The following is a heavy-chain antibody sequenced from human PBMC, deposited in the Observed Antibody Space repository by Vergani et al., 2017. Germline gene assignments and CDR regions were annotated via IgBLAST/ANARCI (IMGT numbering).Heavy chain of an antibody. D-gene: IGHD2-15*01. CDR3: ARDIDGLYYYYYMDV. Sequence: EVHLLESGGGLVQSGGSLRLSCAASGFTFSSYSMNWVRQAPGKGLEWVSYISSSSSTIYYADSVKGRFTISRDNAKKSLYLQMNSLRAEDTAVYYCARDIDGLYYYYYMDVWGKGTTVTVSS. CDR2: ISSSSSTI. CDR1: GFTFSSYS. J-gene: IGHJ6*03. V-gene: IGHV3-48*01.